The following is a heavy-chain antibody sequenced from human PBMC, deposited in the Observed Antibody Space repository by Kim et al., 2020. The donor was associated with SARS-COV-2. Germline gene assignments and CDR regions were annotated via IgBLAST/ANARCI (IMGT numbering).Heavy chain of an antibody. D-gene: IGHD5-18*01. CDR1: GYTFTSYA. CDR3: ARDTDQGYSYEANYYYYYGMDV. V-gene: IGHV1-3*01. J-gene: IGHJ6*02. CDR2: INAGNGNT. Sequence: ASVKVSCKASGYTFTSYAMHWVRQAPGQRLEWMGWINAGNGNTKYSQKFQGRVTITRDTSASTAYMELSSLRSEDTAVYYCARDTDQGYSYEANYYYYYGMDVWGQGTTVTVSS.